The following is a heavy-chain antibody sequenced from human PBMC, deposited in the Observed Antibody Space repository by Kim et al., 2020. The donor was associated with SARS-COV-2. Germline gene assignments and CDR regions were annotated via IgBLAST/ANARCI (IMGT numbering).Heavy chain of an antibody. Sequence: GGSLRLSCAASGFTFSSYGMHWVRQAPGKGLEWVAVISYDGSNKYYADSVNGRFTISRDNSKNTLYLQMNSLRAEDTAVYYCAKDPGDAEYYFDYWGQGTLVTVSS. V-gene: IGHV3-30*18. CDR1: GFTFSSYG. CDR3: AKDPGDAEYYFDY. J-gene: IGHJ4*02. CDR2: ISYDGSNK.